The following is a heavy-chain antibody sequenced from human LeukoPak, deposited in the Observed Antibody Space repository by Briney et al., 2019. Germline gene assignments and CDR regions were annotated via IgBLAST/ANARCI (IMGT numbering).Heavy chain of an antibody. CDR2: INPNSGGT. V-gene: IGHV1-2*02. CDR3: ARRGYCSSTSCYLFDY. CDR1: GYTFTGYY. J-gene: IGHJ4*02. D-gene: IGHD2-2*01. Sequence: ASVKVSCKASGYTFTGYYTHWVRQAPGQGPEWMGWINPNSGGTNYAQKFQGRVTMTRDTSISTAYMELSRLRSDDTAVYYCARRGYCSSTSCYLFDYWGQGTLVTVSS.